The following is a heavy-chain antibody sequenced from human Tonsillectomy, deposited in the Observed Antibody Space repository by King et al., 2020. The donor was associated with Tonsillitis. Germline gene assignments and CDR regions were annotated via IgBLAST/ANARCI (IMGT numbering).Heavy chain of an antibody. CDR3: AKDLLHWFGELLYPNNWFDP. V-gene: IGHV3-23*04. Sequence: VQLVESGGGLVQPGGSLRLSCAASGFTFSSYAMNWVRQAPGKGLEWVSALSGSGGSTYYADSVKGRFTISRDNSKNTLYLQMNSLRAEDTAVYYCAKDLLHWFGELLYPNNWFDPWGQGTLVTVSS. CDR1: GFTFSSYA. CDR2: LSGSGGST. J-gene: IGHJ5*02. D-gene: IGHD3-10*01.